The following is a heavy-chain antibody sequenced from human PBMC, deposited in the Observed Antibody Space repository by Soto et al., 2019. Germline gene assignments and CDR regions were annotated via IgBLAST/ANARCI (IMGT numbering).Heavy chain of an antibody. V-gene: IGHV1-18*01. CDR1: GYTITSYG. Sequence: ASVKGSCKAAGYTITSYGINWGRQAPGQGLEGMGWIIAYNGNTNYAQKLQGRVTMTTDTSKSTAYMELRSLRSDYTAVYYCARTRAVAGTPPGYWGKGTLVTVSS. CDR2: IIAYNGNT. J-gene: IGHJ4*02. CDR3: ARTRAVAGTPPGY. D-gene: IGHD6-19*01.